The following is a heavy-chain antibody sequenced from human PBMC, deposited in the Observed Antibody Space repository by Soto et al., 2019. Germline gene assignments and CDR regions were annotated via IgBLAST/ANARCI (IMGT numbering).Heavy chain of an antibody. J-gene: IGHJ4*02. V-gene: IGHV3-66*01. CDR1: GFTVSSNY. D-gene: IGHD4-17*01. CDR3: ARVRYGDYVDYFDY. Sequence: PGGSLRLSCAASGFTVSSNYMSWVRQAPGKGLEWVSVIYSGGSTYYADSVKGRFTISRDNSKNTLYLQMNSLRAEDTAVYYCARVRYGDYVDYFDYWGQGTLVTVSS. CDR2: IYSGGST.